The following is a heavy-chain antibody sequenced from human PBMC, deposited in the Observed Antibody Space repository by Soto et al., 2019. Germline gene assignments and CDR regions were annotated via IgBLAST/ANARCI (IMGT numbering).Heavy chain of an antibody. J-gene: IGHJ5*02. CDR2: IIPILGIA. CDR1: GGTFSSYT. Sequence: QVQLVQSGAEVKKPGSSVKVSCKASGGTFSSYTISWVRQAPGQGLEWMGRIIPILGIANYAQKFQGRVTITADKTTSTAYMELSSLRSEDTAVYYCAREAYYHGSGTYWFDPWGQGTLVTVSS. V-gene: IGHV1-69*08. D-gene: IGHD3-10*01. CDR3: AREAYYHGSGTYWFDP.